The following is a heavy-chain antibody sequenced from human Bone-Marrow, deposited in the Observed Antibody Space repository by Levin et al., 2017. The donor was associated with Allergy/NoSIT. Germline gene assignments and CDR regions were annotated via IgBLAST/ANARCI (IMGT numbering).Heavy chain of an antibody. CDR1: GFTFSSYE. J-gene: IGHJ6*02. D-gene: IGHD6-13*01. CDR3: ARDYSIPGGYYGMDV. CDR2: ISSSGSTI. V-gene: IGHV3-48*03. Sequence: GGSLRLSCAASGFTFSSYEMNWVRQAPGKGLEWVSYISSSGSTIYYADSVKGRFTISRDNAKNSLYLQMNSLRAEDTAVYYCARDYSIPGGYYGMDVWGQGTTVTVSS.